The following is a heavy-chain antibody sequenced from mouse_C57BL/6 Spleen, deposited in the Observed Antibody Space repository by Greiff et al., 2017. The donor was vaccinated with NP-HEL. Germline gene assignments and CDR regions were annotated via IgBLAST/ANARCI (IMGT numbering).Heavy chain of an antibody. D-gene: IGHD1-1*01. CDR3: TRSHYGSSFWYFDV. CDR2: VYPGNSDT. V-gene: IGHV1-5*01. J-gene: IGHJ1*03. Sequence: EVQLQQSGTVLARPGASVKMSCKTSGYTFTSYWMHWVKQRPGQGLEWIGAVYPGNSDTSYNQKFKGKAKLTAVTSASTAYMELSSLTNEDSAVYYCTRSHYGSSFWYFDVWGTGTTVTVSS. CDR1: GYTFTSYW.